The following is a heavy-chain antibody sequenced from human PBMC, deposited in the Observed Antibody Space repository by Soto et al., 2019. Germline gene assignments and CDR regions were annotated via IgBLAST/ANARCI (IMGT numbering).Heavy chain of an antibody. CDR2: ISAYNGNT. CDR1: GYTFTSYG. J-gene: IGHJ6*02. D-gene: IGHD6-19*01. CDR3: AREGGWYSSGWTYYGMDV. V-gene: IGHV1-18*01. Sequence: ASVKVSCNASGYTFTSYGISWVRQAPGQGLEWMGWISAYNGNTNYAQKLQGRVTMTTDTSTSTAYMELRSLRSDDTAVYYCAREGGWYSSGWTYYGMDVWGQGTTVTVSS.